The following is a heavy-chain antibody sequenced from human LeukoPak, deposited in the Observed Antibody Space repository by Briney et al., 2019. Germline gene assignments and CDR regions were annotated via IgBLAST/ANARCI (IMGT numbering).Heavy chain of an antibody. J-gene: IGHJ6*03. CDR3: ARGHFDSDYYYYMDV. CDR2: ISSSGSTI. D-gene: IGHD2-21*01. CDR1: GFTFSSYE. Sequence: GGSLRLSCAASGFTFSSYEMNWVRQAPGKGLEWVSYISSSGSTIYYADSVKGRFTISRDNAKNSLYLQMNSLRAEDTAVYYCARGHFDSDYYYYMDVWGKGTTVTVSS. V-gene: IGHV3-48*03.